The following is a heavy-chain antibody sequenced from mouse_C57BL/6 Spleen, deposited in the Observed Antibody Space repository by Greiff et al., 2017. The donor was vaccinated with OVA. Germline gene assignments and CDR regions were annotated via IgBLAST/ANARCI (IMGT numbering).Heavy chain of an antibody. V-gene: IGHV3-6*01. Sequence: EVKLMESGPGLVKPSQSLSLTCSVTGYSITSGYYWNWIRQLPGNKLEWMGYISYDGSTNYNPSLKNRISITPDTSKNQFFLKLNSVTTEDTATYYCARRGMGPYYFDYWGQGTTLTVSS. CDR1: GYSITSGYY. CDR3: ARRGMGPYYFDY. CDR2: ISYDGST. J-gene: IGHJ2*01. D-gene: IGHD2-10*02.